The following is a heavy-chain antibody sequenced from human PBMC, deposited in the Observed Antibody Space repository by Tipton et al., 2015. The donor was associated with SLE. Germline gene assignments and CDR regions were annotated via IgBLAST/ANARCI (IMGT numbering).Heavy chain of an antibody. J-gene: IGHJ3*02. D-gene: IGHD1-26*01. Sequence: TLSLTCTVSGGSISSSSYYWGWIRQPPGKGLEWIGRIYYSGSTYYNPSLKSRVTISVDTSKNQFSLKLSSVTAADTAVYYCARHTRSYSAFAIWGQGAMVTVSS. CDR1: GGSISSSSYY. CDR2: IYYSGST. CDR3: ARHTRSYSAFAI. V-gene: IGHV4-39*01.